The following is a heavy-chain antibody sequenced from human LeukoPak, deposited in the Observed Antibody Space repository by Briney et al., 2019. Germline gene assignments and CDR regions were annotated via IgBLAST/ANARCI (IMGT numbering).Heavy chain of an antibody. J-gene: IGHJ6*03. CDR2: IYYSGST. CDR1: GGSISSSSYY. D-gene: IGHD5-18*01. V-gene: IGHV4-39*07. Sequence: SETLSLTCTVSGGSISSSSYYWGWIRQPPGKGLEWIGSIYYSGSTYYNPSLKSRVTISVDTSKNQFSLKLSSVTAADTAVYYCARRGYSYGTYYMDVWGKGTTVTISS. CDR3: ARRGYSYGTYYMDV.